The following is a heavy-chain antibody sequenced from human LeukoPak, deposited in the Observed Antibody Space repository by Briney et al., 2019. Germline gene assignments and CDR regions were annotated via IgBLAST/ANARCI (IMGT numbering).Heavy chain of an antibody. CDR2: IWYDGSNK. CDR1: RFRFGDNA. J-gene: IGHJ4*02. D-gene: IGHD3-9*01. V-gene: IGHV3-33*01. Sequence: GGSLRLSCATSRFRFGDNAMGWVRQAPGKGLEWVAVIWYDGSNKYYADSVKGRFTISRDNSKNTLYLQMNSLRAEDTAVYYCARENILTGYYNGPLDYWGQGTLVTVSS. CDR3: ARENILTGYYNGPLDY.